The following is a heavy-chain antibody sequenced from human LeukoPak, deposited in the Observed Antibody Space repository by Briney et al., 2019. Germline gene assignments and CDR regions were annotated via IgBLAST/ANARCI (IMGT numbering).Heavy chain of an antibody. Sequence: GRSLRLSCAASGFTFSSYGMHWVRQAPGKGLEWVAVISYDGSNKYYADSVKGRFTISRDNSKSTLYLQMNSLRAEDTAVYYCAKERGYDILTGYYSYGMDVWGKGTTVTVSS. J-gene: IGHJ6*04. CDR1: GFTFSSYG. CDR2: ISYDGSNK. CDR3: AKERGYDILTGYYSYGMDV. D-gene: IGHD3-9*01. V-gene: IGHV3-30*18.